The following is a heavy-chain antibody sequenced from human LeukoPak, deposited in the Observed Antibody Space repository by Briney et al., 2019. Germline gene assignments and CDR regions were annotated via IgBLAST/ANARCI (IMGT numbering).Heavy chain of an antibody. Sequence: GGSLRLSCAASGFTFSNYGMSWVRQAPGRGLEWVSGITGSGGSTHYADSAKGRFTISRDNSKNTLYLQMNSLRAEDTAVYYCAKRDFATVVRGVTFFDYWGQGTLVTVSS. CDR3: AKRDFATVVRGVTFFDY. CDR1: GFTFSNYG. CDR2: ITGSGGST. V-gene: IGHV3-23*01. J-gene: IGHJ4*02. D-gene: IGHD3-10*01.